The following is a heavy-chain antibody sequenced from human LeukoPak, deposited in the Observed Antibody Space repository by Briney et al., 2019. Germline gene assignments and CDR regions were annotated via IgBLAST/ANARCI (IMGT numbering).Heavy chain of an antibody. V-gene: IGHV4-34*01. J-gene: IGHJ6*02. CDR2: INHSGST. D-gene: IGHD4-11*01. CDR1: GGSFSGYY. Sequence: SETLSLTCAVYGGSFSGYYWSWIRQPPGKGLERIGEINHSGSTNYNPSLKSRVTISVDTSKNQFSLKLSSVTAADTAVYYCARGVKTSRYYYGMDVWGQGTTVTVSS. CDR3: ARGVKTSRYYYGMDV.